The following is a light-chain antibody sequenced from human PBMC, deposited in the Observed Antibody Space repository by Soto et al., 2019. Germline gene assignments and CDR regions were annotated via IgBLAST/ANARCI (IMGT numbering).Light chain of an antibody. Sequence: EIVLTQSPATLSLSPGERATLSCRASQSVSSYLAWYQQKPGQAPRLLIYDASNRATGIPARFSGSGSGTGFTLTISSLEPEDFAVYYCQQRSKWPLTIGGGTKVEIK. V-gene: IGKV3-11*01. J-gene: IGKJ4*02. CDR2: DAS. CDR3: QQRSKWPLT. CDR1: QSVSSY.